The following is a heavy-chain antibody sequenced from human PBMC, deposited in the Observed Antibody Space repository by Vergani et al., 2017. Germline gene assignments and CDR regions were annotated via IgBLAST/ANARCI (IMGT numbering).Heavy chain of an antibody. V-gene: IGHV4-31*01. CDR1: GGSISSGGYY. CDR3: ARASGVAGSANFDY. D-gene: IGHD6-19*01. CDR2: IYYSGST. J-gene: IGHJ4*02. Sequence: QVQLQESGPGLVKPSQTLSLTCTVPGGSISSGGYYLSWIRQHPGKGLEWIGYIYYSGSTYYNPSLKSLVTISVDTSKNQFSPKLSAVTAADTAVYYCARASGVAGSANFDYWGQGTLVTVSS.